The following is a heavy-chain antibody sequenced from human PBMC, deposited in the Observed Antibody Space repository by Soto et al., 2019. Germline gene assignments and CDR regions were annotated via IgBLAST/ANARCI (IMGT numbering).Heavy chain of an antibody. Sequence: ASVKVSCKASGYTFTGYDMHWVLQAPGEVVGWMGWINPNSGGTNYAQKFQGWVTMTRDTSISTAYMELSRLRSDDTAVYYCARYRKEYCGGDCYNRYFDLWGRGTLVTVSS. V-gene: IGHV1-2*04. D-gene: IGHD2-21*02. CDR2: INPNSGGT. CDR1: GYTFTGYD. CDR3: ARYRKEYCGGDCYNRYFDL. J-gene: IGHJ2*01.